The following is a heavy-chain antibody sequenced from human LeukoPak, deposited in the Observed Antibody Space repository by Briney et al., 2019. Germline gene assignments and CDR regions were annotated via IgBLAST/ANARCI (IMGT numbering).Heavy chain of an antibody. V-gene: IGHV4-59*08. CDR3: ARLSYHDSSLDY. CDR1: GGSISNYY. CDR2: IYYSGST. Sequence: SETLSLTCTVSGGSISNYYWSWIRQPPGKGLEWIGYIYYSGSTNYNPSLKSRVTISVDTSKNQFSLRLSSVTAADTAVDYCARLSYHDSSLDYWGQGTLVTVSS. D-gene: IGHD6-13*01. J-gene: IGHJ4*02.